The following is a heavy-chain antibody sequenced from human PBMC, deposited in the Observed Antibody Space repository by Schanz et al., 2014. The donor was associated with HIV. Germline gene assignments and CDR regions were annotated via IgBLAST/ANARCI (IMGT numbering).Heavy chain of an antibody. D-gene: IGHD3-10*01. Sequence: QVQLVQSGAEVKKPGSSVKVSCKASGGTFSIYAISWVRQAPGQGLEWMGWINPNSGGTNYAQKCQGRVTMTSDTSISTAYMELSRLRSDDTAVYYCARVSEAGGCRHWGQGTLVTVSS. CDR2: INPNSGGT. CDR1: GGTFSIYA. J-gene: IGHJ4*02. V-gene: IGHV1-2*02. CDR3: ARVSEAGGCRH.